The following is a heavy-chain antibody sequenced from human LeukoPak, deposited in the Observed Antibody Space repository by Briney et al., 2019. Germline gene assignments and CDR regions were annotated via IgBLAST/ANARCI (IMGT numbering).Heavy chain of an antibody. CDR3: ARGVVYPAWSGPHWSDY. CDR2: IKQDASQE. D-gene: IGHD3-3*01. CDR1: GFTFSSYW. V-gene: IGHV3-7*01. Sequence: GGSLRLSCAASGFTFSSYWMSWVRQAPGKGPEWVAHIKQDASQEYHVDSVKGRFTISRDNAKNSLYLQMNSLRAEDTAVYYCARGVVYPAWSGPHWSDYWGQGALVIVSS. J-gene: IGHJ4*02.